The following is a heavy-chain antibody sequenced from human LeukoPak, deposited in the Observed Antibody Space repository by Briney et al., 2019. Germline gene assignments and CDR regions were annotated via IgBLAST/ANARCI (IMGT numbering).Heavy chain of an antibody. CDR2: IIPIFGTA. CDR1: GGTFSSYA. V-gene: IGHV1-69*01. Sequence: SVKVSCKASGGTFSSYAISWVRQAPGQGLEWMGGIIPIFGTANYAQRFQGRATITADESTSTDYMELSSLRSEDTAVYYCARDRRGDGYAGYWGQGTLVTVSS. D-gene: IGHD5-12*01. J-gene: IGHJ4*02. CDR3: ARDRRGDGYAGY.